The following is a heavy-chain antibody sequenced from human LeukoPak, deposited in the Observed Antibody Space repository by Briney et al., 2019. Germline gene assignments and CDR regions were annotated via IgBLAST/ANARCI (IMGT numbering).Heavy chain of an antibody. J-gene: IGHJ4*02. CDR3: ATTDGVY. V-gene: IGHV1-24*01. D-gene: IGHD3-16*01. CDR2: FDPEDGET. Sequence: KRLEWMGGFDPEDGETIYAQKFQGRVTMTEDTSTDTAYMELSSLRSEDTAVYYCATTDGVYWGQGTLVTVSS.